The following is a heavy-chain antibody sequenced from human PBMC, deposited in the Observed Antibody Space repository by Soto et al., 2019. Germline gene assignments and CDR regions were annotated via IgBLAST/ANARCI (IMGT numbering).Heavy chain of an antibody. CDR3: AIPMGHLVVTSIPHDAFDS. J-gene: IGHJ3*02. Sequence: ASVKVSCKASGGTFSSYAISWVRQAPGQGLEWMGGIIPILGIANYAQKFQGRVTITADKSTSTAYMELSSLRSDDTAVYYCAIPMGHLVVTSIPHDAFDSWGQGTMVTVSS. CDR2: IIPILGIA. D-gene: IGHD2-21*02. CDR1: GGTFSSYA. V-gene: IGHV1-69*10.